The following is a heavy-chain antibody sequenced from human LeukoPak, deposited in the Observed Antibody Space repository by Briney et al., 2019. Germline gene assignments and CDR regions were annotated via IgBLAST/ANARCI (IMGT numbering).Heavy chain of an antibody. CDR1: GFTFSSLC. CDR3: AKDGREAGPDY. J-gene: IGHJ4*02. CDR2: ISYDGSNK. D-gene: IGHD6-19*01. Sequence: GALKLSWAAPGFTFSSLCLAWGRPAPGKGPGGVAVISYDGSNKYYADSVKGRFTISRDNSKDTLYLQMNSLRAEDTAVYYCAKDGREAGPDYWGQGTLVTVSS. V-gene: IGHV3-30*18.